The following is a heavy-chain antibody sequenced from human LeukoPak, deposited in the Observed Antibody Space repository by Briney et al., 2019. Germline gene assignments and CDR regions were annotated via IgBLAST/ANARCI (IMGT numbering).Heavy chain of an antibody. D-gene: IGHD4-17*01. Sequence: GESLRLSCAASGFSFISYGMHWVRQAPGKGLEWVGVISDDGRRKDYADSVKGRFTISRDNSKDTLYLRVNSLRAEDTAVYYCAKRPSDYGDYVSYFDYWGQGTLVTVSS. CDR3: AKRPSDYGDYVSYFDY. J-gene: IGHJ4*02. V-gene: IGHV3-30*18. CDR2: ISDDGRRK. CDR1: GFSFISYG.